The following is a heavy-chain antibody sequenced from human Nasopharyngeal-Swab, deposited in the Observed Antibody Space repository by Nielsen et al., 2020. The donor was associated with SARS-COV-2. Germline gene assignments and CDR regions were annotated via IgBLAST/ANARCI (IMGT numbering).Heavy chain of an antibody. Sequence: SVKVSCKVSGSTFSKYAVSWVRQAPGQGLEWMGGIIVNNGMTKYAQKFKDSVIINADESTGTAYMELSSLRSEDTAVYYCATWVNGYGENAHATSDGWGQGTQVTVSS. CDR1: GSTFSKYA. J-gene: IGHJ4*02. V-gene: IGHV1-69*10. CDR2: IIVNNGMT. CDR3: ATWVNGYGENAHATSDG. D-gene: IGHD4-17*01.